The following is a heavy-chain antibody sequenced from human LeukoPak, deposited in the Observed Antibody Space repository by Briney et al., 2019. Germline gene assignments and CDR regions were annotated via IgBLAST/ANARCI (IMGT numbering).Heavy chain of an antibody. V-gene: IGHV3-43*02. Sequence: PGGSLRLSCAASGFTFSNYWMHWVRQVPGKGLEWVSLINGDGGSTYYADSVKGRFTISRDNSKNSLYLQMNSLRTEDTALYYCAKASRAREYNYGGLDYWGQGTLVTVSS. D-gene: IGHD5-18*01. J-gene: IGHJ4*02. CDR1: GFTFSNYW. CDR2: INGDGGST. CDR3: AKASRAREYNYGGLDY.